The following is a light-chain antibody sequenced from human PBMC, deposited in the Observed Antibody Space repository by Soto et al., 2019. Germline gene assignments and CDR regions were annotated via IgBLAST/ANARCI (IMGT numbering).Light chain of an antibody. CDR2: GVS. Sequence: QSALTQPASVSGSPGQWITISCTGSSSDIGAYNYVSWYQQHPGKAPKLIIYGVSNRPSGISNRFSGSKSGSTASLTISGLQLEDEADYYCSSFTSTPSYVFGTGTKLTVL. CDR3: SSFTSTPSYV. CDR1: SSDIGAYNY. V-gene: IGLV2-14*03. J-gene: IGLJ1*01.